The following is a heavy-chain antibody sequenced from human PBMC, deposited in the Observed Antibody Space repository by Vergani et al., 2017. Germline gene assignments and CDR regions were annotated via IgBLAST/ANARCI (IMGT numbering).Heavy chain of an antibody. D-gene: IGHD3-3*01. CDR1: GFTFDDYT. J-gene: IGHJ6*03. CDR3: ARDPRDDFWSGYYANYYYYYYMDV. Sequence: EVQLVESGGVVVQPGGSLRLSCAASGFTFDDYTMHWVRQAPGKGLEWVSSISSSSSYIYYADSVKGRFTISRDNAKNSLYLQMNSLRAEDTAVYYCARDPRDDFWSGYYANYYYYYYMDVWGKGTTVTVSS. CDR2: ISSSSSYI. V-gene: IGHV3-21*01.